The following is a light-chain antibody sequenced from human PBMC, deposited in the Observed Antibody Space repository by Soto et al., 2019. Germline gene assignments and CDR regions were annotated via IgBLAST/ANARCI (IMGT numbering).Light chain of an antibody. J-gene: IGKJ1*01. CDR1: QSIRNNN. Sequence: EIVLTQSPGTLSVSPGESATLSCRASQSIRNNNLAWYEQKPGQAPRLLIYDASSRATGIPDRFSGSGSGTDFTLTISRLEPEDFAVYYCQQYGDSRTFGQGTRVEI. V-gene: IGKV3-20*01. CDR2: DAS. CDR3: QQYGDSRT.